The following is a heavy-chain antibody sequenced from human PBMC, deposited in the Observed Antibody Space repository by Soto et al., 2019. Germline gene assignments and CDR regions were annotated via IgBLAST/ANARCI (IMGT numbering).Heavy chain of an antibody. Sequence: QVQLQESGPGLVKPSETLSLTYTVSGGSVSSGSYYWSWIRQPPGKGLEWIGYIYYSGSTNYNPALKSRVTISLDASKNQFSLQLSSVTAADTAVYYCARDGAEYDILPGYSPLYYYGMDVWGQGTTVTVSS. CDR2: IYYSGST. CDR3: ARDGAEYDILPGYSPLYYYGMDV. V-gene: IGHV4-61*01. CDR1: GGSVSSGSYY. J-gene: IGHJ6*02. D-gene: IGHD3-9*01.